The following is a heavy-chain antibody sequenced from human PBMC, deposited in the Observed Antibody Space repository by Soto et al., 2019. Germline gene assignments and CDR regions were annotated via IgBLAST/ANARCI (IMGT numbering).Heavy chain of an antibody. D-gene: IGHD3-9*01. CDR3: AKSSDLLTGSSFWF. J-gene: IGHJ4*02. CDR1: GGSISSGGYY. Sequence: SETLSLTCTVSGGSISSGGYYWSWIRQHPGKGLGWIGYIYYSGSIYYNPSLKSRVTISEDTSKNQFSLKLSSVTAADTAVYYCAKSSDLLTGSSFWFWGQGTLVTVSS. CDR2: IYYSGSI. V-gene: IGHV4-31*03.